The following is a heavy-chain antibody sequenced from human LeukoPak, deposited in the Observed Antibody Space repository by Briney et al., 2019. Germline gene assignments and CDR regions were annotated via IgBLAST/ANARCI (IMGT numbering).Heavy chain of an antibody. Sequence: SETLSLTCTVSGGSISGHYWSWIRQPPGKGLEWIGYIYYSGSTNYNPSLKSRVTISVDTSKNQFSLKLSSVTAADTAVYYCARHALSDTAITDWGQGTLVTVSS. V-gene: IGHV4-59*08. D-gene: IGHD5-18*01. CDR2: IYYSGST. CDR1: GGSISGHY. J-gene: IGHJ4*02. CDR3: ARHALSDTAITD.